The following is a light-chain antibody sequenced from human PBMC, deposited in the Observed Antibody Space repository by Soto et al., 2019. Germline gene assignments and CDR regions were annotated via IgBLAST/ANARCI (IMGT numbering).Light chain of an antibody. CDR3: SSYTITSSPV. J-gene: IGLJ1*01. Sequence: QSALTQPASVPGSPGQSITISCTGTSSDVGGYDFVSWYRQYPGQAPKILIYEVTHRPSGVPDRFSGSKSGNTASLTISGLQADYEADYYCSSYTITSSPVFGPGTKLTVL. CDR1: SSDVGGYDF. CDR2: EVT. V-gene: IGLV2-14*01.